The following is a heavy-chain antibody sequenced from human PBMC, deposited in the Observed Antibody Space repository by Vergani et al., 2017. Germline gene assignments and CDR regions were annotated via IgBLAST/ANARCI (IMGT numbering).Heavy chain of an antibody. Sequence: QVLLVQSGAEVKKPGASVRVSCKTSGYTFTNYYIHWVRQAPGQGLEWMGWINPNSGGTNYAQKFQGRVTMTRDTSISTAYMELSRLRSDDTAVYYCARTYYYDSSGYPGDYWGQGTLVTVSS. CDR2: INPNSGGT. CDR1: GYTFTNYY. CDR3: ARTYYYDSSGYPGDY. D-gene: IGHD3-22*01. V-gene: IGHV1-2*02. J-gene: IGHJ4*02.